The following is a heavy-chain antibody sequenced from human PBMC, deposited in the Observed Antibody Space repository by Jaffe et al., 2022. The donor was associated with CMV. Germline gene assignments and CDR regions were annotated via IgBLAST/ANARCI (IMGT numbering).Heavy chain of an antibody. V-gene: IGHV4-59*01. CDR3: ARLDPYRRNTGRPGHYYGMDV. D-gene: IGHD1-1*01. Sequence: QVQLQESGPGLVKPSETLSLTCTVSGGSISTYYWTWIRQAPGKGLEWIGYIYYSGSTNYNPSLKSRVAISLDTSKNQFSLRLNSVTAADTAVYYCARLDPYRRNTGRPGHYYGMDVWGQGTTVTVSS. CDR2: IYYSGST. J-gene: IGHJ6*02. CDR1: GGSISTYY.